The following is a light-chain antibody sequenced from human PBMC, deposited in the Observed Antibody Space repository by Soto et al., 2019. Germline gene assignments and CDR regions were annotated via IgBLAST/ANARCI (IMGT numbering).Light chain of an antibody. CDR1: SSDVGGYNY. J-gene: IGLJ1*01. CDR3: CSYAGIYSYV. V-gene: IGLV2-8*01. CDR2: EVN. Sequence: QSALTQPPSASGSPGQSVAISCTGTSSDVGGYNYVSWYQQHPGKAPKLMIYEVNKRPSGVPDRFSGSKSGNTASLTVSGLQAEDEADYYCCSYAGIYSYVFGTGTKVTVL.